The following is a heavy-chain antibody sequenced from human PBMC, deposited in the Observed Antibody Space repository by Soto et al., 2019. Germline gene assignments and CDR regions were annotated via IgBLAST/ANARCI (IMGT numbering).Heavy chain of an antibody. Sequence: PGGSLRLSCAASGFIFSTYAMTWVRQAPGKGLEWVSTVSGGGDRTYYADSVKGRFTISRENSKKTLYLQMNSLRAEDTAIYYCSKVRVGYTSPSWGYWGQGTLVTVSS. CDR2: VSGGGDRT. CDR3: SKVRVGYTSPSWGY. CDR1: GFIFSTYA. J-gene: IGHJ4*02. D-gene: IGHD2-15*01. V-gene: IGHV3-23*01.